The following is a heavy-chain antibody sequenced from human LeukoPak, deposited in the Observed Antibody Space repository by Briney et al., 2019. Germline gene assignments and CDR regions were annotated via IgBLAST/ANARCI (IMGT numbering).Heavy chain of an antibody. CDR1: GGTFSSYA. V-gene: IGHV1-69*13. Sequence: SVKVSCKASGGTFSSYAISWVRQAPGQGLEWMGGIIPIFGTANYAQEFQGRVTITADESTSTAYMELSSLRSEDTAVYYCAQEESTGSGDTAFDYWGQGTLVTVSS. D-gene: IGHD3-10*01. CDR2: IIPIFGTA. CDR3: AQEESTGSGDTAFDY. J-gene: IGHJ4*02.